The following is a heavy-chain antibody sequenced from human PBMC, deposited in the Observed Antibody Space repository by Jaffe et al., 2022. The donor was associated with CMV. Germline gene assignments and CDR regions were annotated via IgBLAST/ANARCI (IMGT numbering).Heavy chain of an antibody. Sequence: EVQLVESGGGLVQPGGSLRLSCAASGFTFSSYSMNWVRQAPGKGLEWVSYISSSSSTIYYADSVKGRFTISRDNAKNSLYLQMNSLRDEDTAVYYCARGSSSSFSFLSGVVDWFDPWGQGTLVTVSS. CDR1: GFTFSSYS. CDR2: ISSSSSTI. D-gene: IGHD6-6*01. V-gene: IGHV3-48*02. J-gene: IGHJ5*02. CDR3: ARGSSSSFSFLSGVVDWFDP.